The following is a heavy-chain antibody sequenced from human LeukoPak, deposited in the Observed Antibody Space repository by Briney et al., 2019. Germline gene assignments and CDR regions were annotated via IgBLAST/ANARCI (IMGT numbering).Heavy chain of an antibody. V-gene: IGHV3-23*01. Sequence: GGSLRLSCAASGFTFSSYAMSWVRQAPGKGLEWVSAISGSGGSTYYADSVKGRFTISRDNSKNMLYLQMNSLRAEDTAVYYCAKSFAGGELSFDYWGQGTLVTVSS. J-gene: IGHJ4*02. D-gene: IGHD3-16*02. CDR2: ISGSGGST. CDR1: GFTFSSYA. CDR3: AKSFAGGELSFDY.